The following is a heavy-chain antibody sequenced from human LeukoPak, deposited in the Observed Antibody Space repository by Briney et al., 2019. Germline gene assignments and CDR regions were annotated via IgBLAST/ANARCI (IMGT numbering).Heavy chain of an antibody. V-gene: IGHV4-39*07. CDR3: ARIRSYYDSGYYPYYIDY. D-gene: IGHD3-22*01. CDR1: GGSVSSNDYY. CDR2: IHYSGST. Sequence: PSETLSLTCTISGGSVSSNDYYWGWIRQPLGRGLEWIGTIHYSGSTYYKASLKSRVTISIDTSKKQFSLTLSSVTAADTAVYYCARIRSYYDSGYYPYYIDYWGQGILVTVSS. J-gene: IGHJ4*02.